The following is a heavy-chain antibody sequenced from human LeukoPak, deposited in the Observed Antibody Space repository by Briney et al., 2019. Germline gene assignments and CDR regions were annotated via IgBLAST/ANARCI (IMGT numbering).Heavy chain of an antibody. J-gene: IGHJ4*02. Sequence: GGSLRLSCAASGFTSSSYSMNWVRQAPGKGLEWVSSISSSSSYIYYADSVKGRFTISRDNAKNSLYLQMNSLRAEDTAVYYCAKDVLIYYDSSGLNYFDYWGQGTLVTVSS. D-gene: IGHD3-22*01. CDR1: GFTSSSYS. V-gene: IGHV3-21*04. CDR2: ISSSSSYI. CDR3: AKDVLIYYDSSGLNYFDY.